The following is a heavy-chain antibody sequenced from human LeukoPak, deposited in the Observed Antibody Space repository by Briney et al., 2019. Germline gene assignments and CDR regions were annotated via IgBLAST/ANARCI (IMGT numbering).Heavy chain of an antibody. CDR1: AFTFSDYS. V-gene: IGHV3-48*02. CDR3: AREDDSWGPNNLDL. D-gene: IGHD7-27*01. J-gene: IGHJ3*01. Sequence: RGSLRLSCAASAFTFSDYSMNWVRQAPGKGLEWISYIDTSSSTMYYADSVMGRFTISRDNAKESLYLQMNSLRDEDTAVYYCAREDDSWGPNNLDLWGQGTMVTVSS. CDR2: IDTSSSTM.